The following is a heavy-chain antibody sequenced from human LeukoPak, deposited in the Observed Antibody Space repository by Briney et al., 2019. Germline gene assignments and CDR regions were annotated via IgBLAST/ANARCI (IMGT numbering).Heavy chain of an antibody. D-gene: IGHD3-9*01. V-gene: IGHV3-21*01. J-gene: IGHJ4*02. CDR2: ISSSSSYI. CDR3: ARLYDILTGAFDY. CDR1: GFTFTSYS. Sequence: GGSLRLTCAASGFTFTSYSMNWVRQAPGKGLEWVSSISSSSSYIYYADSVKGRFTISRDNAKNSLYLQMSSLRAEDTAIYYCARLYDILTGAFDYWGQGTLVTVSS.